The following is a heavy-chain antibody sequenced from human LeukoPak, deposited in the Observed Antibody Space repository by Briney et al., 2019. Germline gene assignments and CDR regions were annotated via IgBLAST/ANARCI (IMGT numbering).Heavy chain of an antibody. J-gene: IGHJ6*03. Sequence: PGGSLRLSCAASGFTFSDHYMDWVRQAPGKGLEWVSEISGSGGSTYYADSVKGRFTISRDNSKNTLYLQMNSLRAEDTAVYYCAKDKEQLVHYYYMDVWGKGTTVTVSS. CDR1: GFTFSDHY. D-gene: IGHD6-6*01. V-gene: IGHV3-23*01. CDR3: AKDKEQLVHYYYMDV. CDR2: ISGSGGST.